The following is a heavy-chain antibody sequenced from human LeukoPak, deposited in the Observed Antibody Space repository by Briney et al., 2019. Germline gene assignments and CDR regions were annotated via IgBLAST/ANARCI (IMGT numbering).Heavy chain of an antibody. CDR1: GGSISSYY. CDR2: IHYSGTT. J-gene: IGHJ5*02. D-gene: IGHD3-22*01. CDR3: ARSQNYYDSSGYYKGNWFDP. Sequence: SETLSLTCTVSGGSISSYYWNWIRQPPGQGLEWIAYIHYSGTTIYNPSLKSRVTISVDTSKNQFSLKLSSVTAADTAVYYCARSQNYYDSSGYYKGNWFDPWGQGTLVTVSS. V-gene: IGHV4-59*01.